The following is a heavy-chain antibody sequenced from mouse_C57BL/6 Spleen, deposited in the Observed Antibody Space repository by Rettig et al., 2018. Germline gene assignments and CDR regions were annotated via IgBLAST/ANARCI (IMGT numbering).Heavy chain of an antibody. CDR1: GYTFTSYW. Sequence: QVQLQQPGAELVKPGASVKLSCKASGYTFTSYWMQWVKQRPGQGLEWIGEIDPSDTYTNYNQKFKGKATLTVDTSSSTAYMQLSSLTSEDSAVCYCASYDFDYWGQGTTLT. J-gene: IGHJ2*01. CDR2: IDPSDTYT. D-gene: IGHD2-12*01. CDR3: ASYDFDY. V-gene: IGHV1-50*01.